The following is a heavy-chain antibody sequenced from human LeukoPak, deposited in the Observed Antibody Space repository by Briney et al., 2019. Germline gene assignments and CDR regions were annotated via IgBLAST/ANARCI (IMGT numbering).Heavy chain of an antibody. D-gene: IGHD3-16*01. Sequence: SVKVSCKASGGTFSSYAISWVRQAPGQGLEWMGRIIPILGIANYAQKFQGRVTITADKSTSTAYMELSSLRSEGTAVYYCARENTIMITFGGVTRGAFDIWGQGTMVTVSS. CDR3: ARENTIMITFGGVTRGAFDI. CDR1: GGTFSSYA. CDR2: IIPILGIA. V-gene: IGHV1-69*04. J-gene: IGHJ3*02.